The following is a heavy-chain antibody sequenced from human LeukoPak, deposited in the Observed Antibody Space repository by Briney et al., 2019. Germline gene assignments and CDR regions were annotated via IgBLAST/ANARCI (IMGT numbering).Heavy chain of an antibody. V-gene: IGHV1-46*01. D-gene: IGHD1-26*01. CDR2: INPSAGNT. CDR1: GYTFTSYH. CDR3: ARELGATFYFDY. J-gene: IGHJ4*02. Sequence: ASVKVSCKASGYTFTSYHIHWARQAPGQGLEWMGIINPSAGNTRYAQKFQGRVTMTRDTSTSTVDMELSSLTSEDTAVYYCARELGATFYFDYWGQGTLVTVSS.